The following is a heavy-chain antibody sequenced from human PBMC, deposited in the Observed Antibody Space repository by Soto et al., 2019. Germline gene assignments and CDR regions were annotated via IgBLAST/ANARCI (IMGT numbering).Heavy chain of an antibody. D-gene: IGHD2-15*01. V-gene: IGHV6-1*01. Sequence: SQTLSLTCAISGDSVSSNSAAWNWIRQSPSRGLEWLGRTYYRSKWYNDYAVSVKSRITINPDTSKNQFSLQLNSVTPEDTAVYYCARAKTIDCSGGSCYSNWLDPWGQGTLVTVSS. CDR2: TYYRSKWYN. CDR3: ARAKTIDCSGGSCYSNWLDP. CDR1: GDSVSSNSAA. J-gene: IGHJ5*02.